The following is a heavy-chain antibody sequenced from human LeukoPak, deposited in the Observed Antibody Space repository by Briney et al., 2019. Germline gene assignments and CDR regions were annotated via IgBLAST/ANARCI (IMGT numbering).Heavy chain of an antibody. CDR1: GGSISSYY. V-gene: IGHV4-59*01. D-gene: IGHD5-12*01. CDR2: IYYSGST. Sequence: PSETLSLTCTVSGGSISSYYWSWIRQPPGKGLEWIGYIYYSGSTNYNPSLKSRVTISVDTSKNQFSLKLSSVTAADTAVYYCARDTDSGYGLGAFDIWGQGTMVTVSS. J-gene: IGHJ3*02. CDR3: ARDTDSGYGLGAFDI.